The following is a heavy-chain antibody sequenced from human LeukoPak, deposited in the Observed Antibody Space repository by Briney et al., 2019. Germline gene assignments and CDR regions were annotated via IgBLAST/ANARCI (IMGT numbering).Heavy chain of an antibody. CDR3: AREVGGATDFDY. D-gene: IGHD1-26*01. CDR2: INHSGST. CDR1: GGSFSGYY. J-gene: IGHJ4*02. V-gene: IGHV4-34*01. Sequence: SETLSLTCAVYGGSFSGYYWSWIRQPPGKGLEWIGEINHSGSTNYNPSLKSRVTISVDTSKNQFSLKLSSVTAADTAVYYCAREVGGATDFDYWGQGTLVTVSS.